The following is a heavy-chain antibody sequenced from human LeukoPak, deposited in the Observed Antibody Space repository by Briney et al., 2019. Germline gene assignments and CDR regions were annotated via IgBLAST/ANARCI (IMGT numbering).Heavy chain of an antibody. CDR2: IYPGDSDT. Sequence: GESLKISCQGSGYSFTNYRIAWVRQMPGKGLEWMGIIYPGDSDTRVSPSFRGRVTMSADKSVSTAHLQLNNLKASDTAMYYCARARQSGSYAGFAHWGPGTLVTVSS. J-gene: IGHJ4*02. V-gene: IGHV5-51*01. CDR1: GYSFTNYR. D-gene: IGHD3-16*01. CDR3: ARARQSGSYAGFAH.